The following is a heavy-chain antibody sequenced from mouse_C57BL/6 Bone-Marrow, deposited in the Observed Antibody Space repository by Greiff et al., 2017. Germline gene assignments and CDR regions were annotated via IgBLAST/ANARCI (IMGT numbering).Heavy chain of an antibody. CDR1: GFTFTDYY. J-gene: IGHJ3*01. D-gene: IGHD1-1*01. CDR3: ARCYYCGGFAY. V-gene: IGHV7-3*01. CDR2: IRHKANGYTT. Sequence: EVMLVESGGGLVQPGGSLSLSCAASGFTFTDYYMSWVRQPPGKALEWLGFIRHKANGYTTEYSASVKGRFTISRDNSQSILYLQMNALRAEDSATYYCARCYYCGGFAYWGQGTLVTVSA.